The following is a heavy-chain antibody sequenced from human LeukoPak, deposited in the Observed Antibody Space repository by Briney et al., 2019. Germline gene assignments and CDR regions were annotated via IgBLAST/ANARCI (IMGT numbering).Heavy chain of an antibody. CDR2: IYYSGIT. Sequence: PSETLSLTCTVSGGSISSYYSSWIRQPPGKGLEWIGYIYYSGITNYNPSLKGRVTISVDTSKNQFSLKVSSVTAADTAVYYCARVGAYGHSYGPFDYWGQGTLVTVSS. J-gene: IGHJ4*02. V-gene: IGHV4-59*01. D-gene: IGHD5-18*01. CDR3: ARVGAYGHSYGPFDY. CDR1: GGSISSYY.